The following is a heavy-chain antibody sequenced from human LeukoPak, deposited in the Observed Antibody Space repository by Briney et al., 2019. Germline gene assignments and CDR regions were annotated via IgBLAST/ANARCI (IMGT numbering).Heavy chain of an antibody. CDR1: GFTFSSYG. CDR2: ISYDGSNK. D-gene: IGHD2-15*01. Sequence: GGSLRLSCAASGFTFSSYGMHWVRQAPGKGLEWVAVISYDGSNKYYADSVKGRFTISRDNSKNTLYLQMNSLRAEDTAVYYCAKVFDCSGGSCYSSLRGFDYWGQGTLVTVSS. J-gene: IGHJ4*02. CDR3: AKVFDCSGGSCYSSLRGFDY. V-gene: IGHV3-30*18.